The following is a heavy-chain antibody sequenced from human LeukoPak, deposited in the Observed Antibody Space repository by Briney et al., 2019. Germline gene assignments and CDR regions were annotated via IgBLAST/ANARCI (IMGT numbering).Heavy chain of an antibody. D-gene: IGHD4-11*01. CDR3: ARYDYRSRNDAFDY. J-gene: IGHJ4*02. Sequence: SETLSLTCTVSGGSISSYYWSWIRQPPGKGLEWLGYIYDSGTTNYNPSLKSRVTISVDTSKNQFSLKLSSVTAADTAVYYCARYDYRSRNDAFDYWGQGTLVTVSS. V-gene: IGHV4-59*12. CDR2: IYDSGTT. CDR1: GGSISSYY.